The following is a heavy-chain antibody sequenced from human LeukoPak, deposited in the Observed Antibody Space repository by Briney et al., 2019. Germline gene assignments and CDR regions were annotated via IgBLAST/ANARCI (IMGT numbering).Heavy chain of an antibody. J-gene: IGHJ3*02. D-gene: IGHD1-26*01. CDR1: GGIFSSYA. CDR2: IIPIFGTA. V-gene: IGHV1-69*13. Sequence: SVKVSCKASGGIFSSYAISWVRQAPGQGLEWMGGIIPIFGTANYAQKFQGRVTITADESTSTAYMELSSLRSEDTAVYYCARAPSPNSGSLIRGAFDIWGQGTMVTVSS. CDR3: ARAPSPNSGSLIRGAFDI.